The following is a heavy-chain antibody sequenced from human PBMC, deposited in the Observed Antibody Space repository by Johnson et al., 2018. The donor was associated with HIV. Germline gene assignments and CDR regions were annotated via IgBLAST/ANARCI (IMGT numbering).Heavy chain of an antibody. CDR3: VRGRDSTGDGGAFDI. D-gene: IGHD7-27*01. CDR2: ITHDGSEK. Sequence: EVQLVESGGGLVKPGGSLRLSCAASGFTFSSYWMNWVRQAPGKGLEWVANITHDGSEKYDLDSEKGRFTISRDNAENSLYLQMNSLRVDDTAMYYCVRGRDSTGDGGAFDIWGQGTMVTVSS. CDR1: GFTFSSYW. J-gene: IGHJ3*02. V-gene: IGHV3-7*04.